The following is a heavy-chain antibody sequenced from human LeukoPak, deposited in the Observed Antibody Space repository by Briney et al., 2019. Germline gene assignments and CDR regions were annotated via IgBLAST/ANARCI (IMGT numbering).Heavy chain of an antibody. Sequence: GASVKVSCKASGYTFTGYYMHWVRQAPGRGLEWMGWINPNSGGTNYAQKFQGRVTMTRDTTISTAYMELSRLRSDDTAVYYCAVSLAVAGYFDYWGQGTLVTVSS. CDR1: GYTFTGYY. J-gene: IGHJ4*02. V-gene: IGHV1-2*02. CDR3: AVSLAVAGYFDY. D-gene: IGHD6-19*01. CDR2: INPNSGGT.